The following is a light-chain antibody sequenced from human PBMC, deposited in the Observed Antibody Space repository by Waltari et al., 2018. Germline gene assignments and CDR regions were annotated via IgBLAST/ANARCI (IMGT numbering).Light chain of an antibody. J-gene: IGKJ2*03. V-gene: IGKV1-5*03. CDR2: KAT. CDR1: QFIDKW. CDR3: LQYHDYSS. Sequence: TQMTQSPSTLSASVGDRVTIPCRASQFIDKWLAWYQQKPGKAPKLLIYKATNLETGVPSRFTGSGSGTEFTLTISSLQPDDSATFYCLQYHDYSSFGQGTKLEIK.